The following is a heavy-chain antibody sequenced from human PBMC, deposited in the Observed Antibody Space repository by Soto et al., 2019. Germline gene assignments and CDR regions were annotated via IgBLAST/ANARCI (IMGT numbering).Heavy chain of an antibody. V-gene: IGHV3-7*03. J-gene: IGHJ6*01. D-gene: IGHD6-6*01. CDR2: IKQDGSEK. CDR1: GFTFSSYW. CDR3: ARESIAARRTYYYYGMDV. Sequence: EVQLVESGGGLVQPGGSLRLSCAACGFTFSSYWMSWVRQAPGKGLEWVANIKQDGSEKYYVDSVKGRFTISRDNAKNSLYLQMNSQRAADSAVYYCARESIAARRTYYYYGMDVWGQGTTVTVSS.